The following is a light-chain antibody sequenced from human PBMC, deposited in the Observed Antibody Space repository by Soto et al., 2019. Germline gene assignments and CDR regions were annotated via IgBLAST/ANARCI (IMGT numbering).Light chain of an antibody. CDR3: SSYTSSSTRV. J-gene: IGLJ2*01. CDR1: SSDIGAYNY. CDR2: EDT. Sequence: QSALTQPASVSGSPGQSITISCTGTSSDIGAYNYVSWYQQHPGKAPELMIYEDTNRPSGVSSRFSGSKSGNTASLTISGLQAEDEADYYCSSYTSSSTRVFGGGTKLTVL. V-gene: IGLV2-14*01.